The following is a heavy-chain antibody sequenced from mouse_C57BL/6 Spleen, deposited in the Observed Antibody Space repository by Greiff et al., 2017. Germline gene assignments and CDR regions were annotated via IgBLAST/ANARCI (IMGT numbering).Heavy chain of an antibody. J-gene: IGHJ1*03. Sequence: EVKVVESEGGLVQPGSSMKLSCTASGFTFSDYYMAWVRQVPEKGLEWVANINYDGSSTYYLDSLKSRFIISRDNAKNILYLQMSSLKSEDTATDYCARELTGTGWYFDVWGTGTTVTVSS. V-gene: IGHV5-16*01. CDR2: INYDGSST. CDR1: GFTFSDYY. CDR3: ARELTGTGWYFDV. D-gene: IGHD4-1*01.